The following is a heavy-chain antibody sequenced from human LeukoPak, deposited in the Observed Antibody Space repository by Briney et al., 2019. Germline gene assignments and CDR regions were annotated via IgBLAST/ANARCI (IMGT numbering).Heavy chain of an antibody. CDR3: ARGSSAGASLRHDY. J-gene: IGHJ4*02. Sequence: GGSLRLSCVASGFTFSSHWMSWVRQAPGKGLEGVANIMQGGSEENIADSVKGRFTSSRDNAKKSLYLQMNSLRAEDTAVYYCARGSSAGASLRHDYWGQGTLVTVSS. D-gene: IGHD1-26*01. CDR1: GFTFSSHW. V-gene: IGHV3-7*01. CDR2: IMQGGSEE.